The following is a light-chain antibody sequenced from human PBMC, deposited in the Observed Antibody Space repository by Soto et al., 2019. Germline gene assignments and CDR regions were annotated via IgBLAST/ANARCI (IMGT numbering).Light chain of an antibody. CDR3: ISYTSDDVRYV. CDR1: NSDVGLYDF. V-gene: IGLV2-14*01. CDR2: EVS. J-gene: IGLJ1*01. Sequence: QSALTQPASVSGPPGQSITISCTGSNSDVGLYDFVSWYQHHPGRAPKLIVSEVSHRPSGISNRFSGSKSGNTASLTISGLQSEDEADYYCISYTSDDVRYVFGTGTKLTVL.